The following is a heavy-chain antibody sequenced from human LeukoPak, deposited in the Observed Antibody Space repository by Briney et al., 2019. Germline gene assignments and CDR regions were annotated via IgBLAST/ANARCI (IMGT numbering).Heavy chain of an antibody. CDR2: IYYSGST. Sequence: PSETLSLTCTLSGGSINTSTYYWGWIRQPPGKGLEWIGTIYYSGSTDYNPSLKSRVTISVDASKSQFSLKLSSVTAADTAVYYCARYPPNEDYWGQGTLVTVSS. CDR1: GGSINTSTYY. V-gene: IGHV4-39*07. CDR3: ARYPPNEDY. J-gene: IGHJ4*02. D-gene: IGHD1-1*01.